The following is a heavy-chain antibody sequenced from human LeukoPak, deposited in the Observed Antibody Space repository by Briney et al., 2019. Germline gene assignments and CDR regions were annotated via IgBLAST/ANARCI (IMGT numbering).Heavy chain of an antibody. Sequence: SETLSLTCAVYGGSFSGYYWSWIRQPPGKGLEWIGEINHSGSTSYNPSLKSRVTISVDTSKNQFSLKLSSVTAADTAVYYCARGRLGYSSGWYRYAEYFQHWGQGTLVTVSS. CDR1: GGSFSGYY. CDR2: INHSGST. CDR3: ARGRLGYSSGWYRYAEYFQH. D-gene: IGHD6-19*01. V-gene: IGHV4-34*01. J-gene: IGHJ1*01.